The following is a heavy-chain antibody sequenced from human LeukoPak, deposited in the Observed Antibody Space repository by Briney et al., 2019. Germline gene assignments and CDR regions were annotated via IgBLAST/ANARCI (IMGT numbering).Heavy chain of an antibody. D-gene: IGHD6-19*01. J-gene: IGHJ5*02. V-gene: IGHV1-69*13. CDR1: GGTFSSYA. Sequence: EASVKVSCKASGGTFSSYAISWVRQAPGQGLEWMGGIIPIFGTANYAQKFQGRVTITADESTSTAYMGLSSLRSEDTAVYYCAAVAGPNWFDPWGQGTLVTVSS. CDR2: IIPIFGTA. CDR3: AAVAGPNWFDP.